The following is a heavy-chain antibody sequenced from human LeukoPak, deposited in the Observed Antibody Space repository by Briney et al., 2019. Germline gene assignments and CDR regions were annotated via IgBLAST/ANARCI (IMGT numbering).Heavy chain of an antibody. CDR1: GYTSTGYY. CDR3: ARVLQLEPYYYYGMDV. CDR2: INPNSGDT. D-gene: IGHD1-1*01. J-gene: IGHJ6*02. V-gene: IGHV1-2*02. Sequence: GASVKVSCKASGYTSTGYYIHWVRRAPGQGLEWMGWINPNSGDTDYAQNFQGRVTMTRDTSISTAYMELSRLRSDDTAVYYCARVLQLEPYYYYGMDVWGQGTTVTVSS.